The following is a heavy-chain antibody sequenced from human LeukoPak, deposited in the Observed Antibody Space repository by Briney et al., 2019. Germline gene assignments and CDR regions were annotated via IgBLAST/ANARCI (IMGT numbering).Heavy chain of an antibody. J-gene: IGHJ4*02. CDR1: GFTFNNYA. CDR2: ISDDGSNI. V-gene: IGHV3-30-3*01. Sequence: GGSLRLSCAASGFTFNNYAMSWVRQAPGKGLEWVAVISDDGSNIYYADSVKGRFTISRDNSKNTLYLQMNSLGGEDTAVYYCARESVFDSWGQGTLVTVSS. CDR3: ARESVFDS.